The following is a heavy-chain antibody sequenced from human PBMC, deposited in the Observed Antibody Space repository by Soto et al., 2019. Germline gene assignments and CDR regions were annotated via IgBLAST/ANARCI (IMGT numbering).Heavy chain of an antibody. CDR2: IYYSGST. CDR1: NDSISSSTSY. J-gene: IGHJ3*02. D-gene: IGHD2-15*01. CDR3: ARALVVAASYAFDI. Sequence: QLQLQESGSGLVKPSETLSLTCTVSNDSISSSTSYWGWIRQPPGKGLDWIGIIYYSGSTYYSPSLKSRVSISADTSKNQFSLMLSSVTAADTAVYYCARALVVAASYAFDIWGPGTMVTVSS. V-gene: IGHV4-39*02.